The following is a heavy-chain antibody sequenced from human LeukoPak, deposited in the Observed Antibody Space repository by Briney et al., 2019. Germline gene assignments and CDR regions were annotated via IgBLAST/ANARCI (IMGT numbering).Heavy chain of an antibody. CDR1: GYTFTGYY. V-gene: IGHV1-2*02. D-gene: IGHD3-22*01. CDR3: ARETYDSSGSVDY. Sequence: GASVKVSCKASGYTFTGYYMHWVRQAPGQGLEWMGWINPNSGGTNYAQKFQGRVTMTRDTSISAAYMELSRLRSEDTAVYYCARETYDSSGSVDYWGQGTLVTVSS. CDR2: INPNSGGT. J-gene: IGHJ4*02.